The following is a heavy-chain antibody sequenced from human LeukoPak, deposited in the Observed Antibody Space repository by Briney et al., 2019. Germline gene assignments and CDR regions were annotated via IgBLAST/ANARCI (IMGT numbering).Heavy chain of an antibody. D-gene: IGHD3-3*01. J-gene: IGHJ3*02. CDR2: ISAHNGNT. CDR1: GYTFSSYG. CDR3: ARDQGYFDFWRGGETAFDI. V-gene: IGHV1-18*01. Sequence: ASVKVSCKASGYTFSSYGLSWVRQAPGQGLEWMGWISAHNGNTNYAQRFQGRLTMTTDTPTSTGYMELKSLTIGDTGVYYCARDQGYFDFWRGGETAFDIWGQGTMVIVSS.